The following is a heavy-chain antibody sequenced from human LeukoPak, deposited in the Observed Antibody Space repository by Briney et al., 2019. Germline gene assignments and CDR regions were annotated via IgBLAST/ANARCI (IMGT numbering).Heavy chain of an antibody. CDR3: ARPLGGPRDAFDI. V-gene: IGHV5-51*01. CDR2: IYPGDSDT. Sequence: GESLKISCKGSGYRFTSYWSGWVRQMPGKGRGWMGIIYPGDSDTRYSPSFQGQVTISADKSISTAYLQWSSLKASDTATYYCARPLGGPRDAFDIWGQGTMVTVSS. CDR1: GYRFTSYW. D-gene: IGHD3-16*01. J-gene: IGHJ3*02.